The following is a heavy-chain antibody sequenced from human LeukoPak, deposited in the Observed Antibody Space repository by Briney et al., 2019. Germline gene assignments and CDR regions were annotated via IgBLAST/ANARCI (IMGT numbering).Heavy chain of an antibody. D-gene: IGHD3-10*01. J-gene: IGHJ4*02. V-gene: IGHV3-7*03. CDR2: IKQDGSEK. CDR3: AKAGYYYGSGSYYNY. Sequence: GGSLRLSCAASGFTFSSYWMSWVRQAPGKGLEWVANIKQDGSEKYYVDSVKGRFTISRDNSKNTLYLQMNSLRAEDTAVYYCAKAGYYYGSGSYYNYWGQGTLVTVSS. CDR1: GFTFSSYW.